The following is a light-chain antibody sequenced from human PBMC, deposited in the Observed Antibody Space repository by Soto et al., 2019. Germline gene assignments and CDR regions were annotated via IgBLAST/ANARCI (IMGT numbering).Light chain of an antibody. CDR2: DAS. J-gene: IGKJ5*01. V-gene: IGKV3D-20*02. CDR1: QSVSSSY. CDR3: QQRTNWPPIT. Sequence: EIVLTQSPGTLSLSPGEKATLSSRAVQSVSSSYLAWYQQKPGQAPRLLIYDASNRATGIPARFSGSGSGTDFTLTISSLEPEDFAVYYCQQRTNWPPITFGQGTRLEIK.